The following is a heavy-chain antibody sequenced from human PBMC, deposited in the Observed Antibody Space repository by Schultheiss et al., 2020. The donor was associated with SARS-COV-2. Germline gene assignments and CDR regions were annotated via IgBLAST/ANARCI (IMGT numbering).Heavy chain of an antibody. D-gene: IGHD5/OR15-5a*01. Sequence: SETLSLTCTVSGGSISSYYWSWIRQPPGKGLEWIGYIYYSGSTYYNPSLKSRVTISVDTSKNQFSLKLSSVTAADTAVYYCARGKAVYVVSFRYGMDVWGQGTTVTVSS. V-gene: IGHV4-59*12. CDR2: IYYSGST. CDR3: ARGKAVYVVSFRYGMDV. J-gene: IGHJ6*02. CDR1: GGSISSYY.